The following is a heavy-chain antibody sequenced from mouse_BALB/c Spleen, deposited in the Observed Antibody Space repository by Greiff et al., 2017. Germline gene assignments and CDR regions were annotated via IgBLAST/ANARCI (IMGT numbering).Heavy chain of an antibody. V-gene: IGHV2-9*02. Sequence: VKLQESGPGLVAPSQSLSITCTVSGFSLTSYGVHWVRQPPGKGLEWLGVIWAGGSTNYNSALMSRLSISKDNSKSQVFLKMNSLQTDDTAMYYCAQGITDYYAMDYWGQGTSVTVSS. CDR3: AQGITDYYAMDY. CDR2: IWAGGST. J-gene: IGHJ4*01. D-gene: IGHD2-4*01. CDR1: GFSLTSYG.